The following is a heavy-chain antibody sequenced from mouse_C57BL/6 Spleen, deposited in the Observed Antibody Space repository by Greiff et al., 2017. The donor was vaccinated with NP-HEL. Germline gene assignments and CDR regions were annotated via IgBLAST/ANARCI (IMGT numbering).Heavy chain of an antibody. CDR3: ARDMITRAGFAY. V-gene: IGHV1-26*01. CDR2: INPNNGGT. J-gene: IGHJ3*01. CDR1: GYTFTDYY. Sequence: EVQLQQSGPELVKPGASVKISCKASGYTFTDYYMNWVKQSHGKSLEWIGDINPNNGGTSYNQKFKGKATLTVDKSSSTAYMELRSLTSEDSAVYYCARDMITRAGFAYWGQGTLVTVSA. D-gene: IGHD2-4*01.